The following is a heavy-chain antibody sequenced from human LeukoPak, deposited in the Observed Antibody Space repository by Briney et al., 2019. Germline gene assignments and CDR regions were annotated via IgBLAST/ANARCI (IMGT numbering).Heavy chain of an antibody. Sequence: SQTLSLTCAISGDSVSSNSAAWNWIRQSPSGGLEWLGRTYYTSKWYNDYAVSVKSRITINPDTSKNQFSLQLNSVTPEDTAVYYCAREGAVPGTQDYYYYGMDVWGQGTTVTVSS. CDR2: TYYTSKWYN. CDR3: AREGAVPGTQDYYYYGMDV. D-gene: IGHD6-19*01. J-gene: IGHJ6*02. V-gene: IGHV6-1*01. CDR1: GDSVSSNSAA.